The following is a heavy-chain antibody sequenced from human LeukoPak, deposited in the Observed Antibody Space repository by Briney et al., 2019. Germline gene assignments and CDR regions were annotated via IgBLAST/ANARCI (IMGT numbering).Heavy chain of an antibody. CDR3: ARVIHRSYDLWSGKYGMDV. J-gene: IGHJ6*02. V-gene: IGHV1-46*01. CDR1: GYTFTSYY. D-gene: IGHD3-3*01. CDR2: INPSGGST. Sequence: ASVKVSCKASGYTFTSYYMHWVRQAPGQGLEWMGIINPSGGSTSYAQKFQGRVTMTRDTSTSTVYMELSSLRSEDTAVYYCARVIHRSYDLWSGKYGMDVWGQGTTVTVSS.